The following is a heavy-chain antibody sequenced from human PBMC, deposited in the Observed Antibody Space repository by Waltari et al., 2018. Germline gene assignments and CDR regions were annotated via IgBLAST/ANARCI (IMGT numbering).Heavy chain of an antibody. CDR3: ARDAGVGDY. Sequence: EVQLVESGGGLVQPGGSLRLSCAASGFTFSSYWMSWVRQAPGKGLEWVANIKQDGSEKYGVDAVKGRFTSSRDNAKNSLYLQMSSLRAEDTGVYYCARDAGVGDYWGQGTLFTVSS. CDR1: GFTFSSYW. J-gene: IGHJ4*02. D-gene: IGHD1-26*01. CDR2: IKQDGSEK. V-gene: IGHV3-7*01.